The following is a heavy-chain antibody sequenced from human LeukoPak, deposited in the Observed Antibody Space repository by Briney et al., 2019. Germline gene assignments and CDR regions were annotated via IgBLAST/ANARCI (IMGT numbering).Heavy chain of an antibody. CDR1: GYTFTGYY. D-gene: IGHD3-9*01. J-gene: IGHJ5*02. CDR3: ARETCYDILTGYHFIWFDP. V-gene: IGHV1-2*02. Sequence: ASVKVSCKASGYTFTGYYMHWVRQAPGQGLEWMGWINPNSGGTNYAQKFQGRVTMTRDTSISTAYMELSRLRSDDTAVYYCARETCYDILTGYHFIWFDPWGQGTLVTVSS. CDR2: INPNSGGT.